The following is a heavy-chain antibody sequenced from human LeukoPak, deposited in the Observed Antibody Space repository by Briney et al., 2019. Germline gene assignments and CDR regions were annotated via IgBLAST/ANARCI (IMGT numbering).Heavy chain of an antibody. CDR2: ISSSSSYI. J-gene: IGHJ5*02. CDR1: GFTFSSYS. D-gene: IGHD3-9*01. CDR3: ARATIFGWFDP. V-gene: IGHV3-21*01. Sequence: GGSLRLSCAASGFTFSSYSMNWVRQAPGKGLEWVSPISSSSSYIYYADSVKGRLTISRDNAKNSLYLQMNSLRAEDTAVYYCARATIFGWFDPWGQGTLVTVSS.